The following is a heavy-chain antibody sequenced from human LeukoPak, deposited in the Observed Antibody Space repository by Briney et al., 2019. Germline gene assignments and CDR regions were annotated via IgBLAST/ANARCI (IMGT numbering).Heavy chain of an antibody. Sequence: GASVKVSCSVSGYSFTALYIHLVRQAPGQGLEWMGWIDPNSGGTGSAHKFRGRVTMTRDASINTVYMDLSGLGSDDTAIYFCARDNYGPLDYWGQGTLVTVSS. V-gene: IGHV1-2*02. CDR2: IDPNSGGT. J-gene: IGHJ4*02. CDR1: GYSFTALY. D-gene: IGHD3-16*01. CDR3: ARDNYGPLDY.